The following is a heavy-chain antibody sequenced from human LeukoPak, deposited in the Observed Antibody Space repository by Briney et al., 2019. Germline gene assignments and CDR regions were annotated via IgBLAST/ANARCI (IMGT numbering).Heavy chain of an antibody. Sequence: PGGSLRLSCAASGFTFSSYAMSWVRQAPGKGLEWVSAISGSGGSTYYADSVKGRFTISRDNSKNTLYLQMNSLRAEDTAVYYCAKDSTPLKYYYDSSGYYYVGAMDVWGQGTTVTVSS. J-gene: IGHJ6*02. V-gene: IGHV3-23*01. CDR2: ISGSGGST. D-gene: IGHD3-22*01. CDR1: GFTFSSYA. CDR3: AKDSTPLKYYYDSSGYYYVGAMDV.